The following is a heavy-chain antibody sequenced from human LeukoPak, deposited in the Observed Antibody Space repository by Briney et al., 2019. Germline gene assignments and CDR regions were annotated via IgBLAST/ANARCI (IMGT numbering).Heavy chain of an antibody. Sequence: SETLSLTCFVSGGSLHRSFWTWVRQPPGKGLQWIGRIYSSGTTDYSPSLKSRLTISIDTSMNQFSLRLASVTAADTAVYYCGRRPAVDGPIDNWGQGILVAVSS. CDR3: GRRPAVDGPIDN. J-gene: IGHJ4*02. CDR1: GGSLHRSF. CDR2: IYSSGTT. D-gene: IGHD3/OR15-3a*01. V-gene: IGHV4-59*01.